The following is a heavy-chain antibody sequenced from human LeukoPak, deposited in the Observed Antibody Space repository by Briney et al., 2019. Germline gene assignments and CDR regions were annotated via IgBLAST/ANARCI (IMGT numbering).Heavy chain of an antibody. D-gene: IGHD3-3*01. CDR3: ASSRFLEWLYLLDY. J-gene: IGHJ4*02. CDR1: GYPFTGYY. V-gene: IGHV1-2*02. CDR2: INTNSGGT. Sequence: ASVKVSCKASGYPFTGYYIHWVRQAPGQGLEWMGWINTNSGGTKYAQRFQGRVTMTRDTSISTAYMEVSRLRSDDTAVYFCASSRFLEWLYLLDYWGQGSLVTVSS.